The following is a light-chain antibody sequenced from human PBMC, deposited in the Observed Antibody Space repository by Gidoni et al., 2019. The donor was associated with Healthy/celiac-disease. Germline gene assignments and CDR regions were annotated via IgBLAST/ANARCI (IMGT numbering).Light chain of an antibody. Sequence: DIVLTQSPGTLSLSPGERATLSCRASQSVSSSYLAWYQQKPGQAPRLLIYGAYSRATGIPDRLSGSGSGTDFTLTISRLEPEDFAVYYCQQYGSPLTFGGGTKVEIK. V-gene: IGKV3-20*01. CDR1: QSVSSSY. CDR2: GAY. CDR3: QQYGSPLT. J-gene: IGKJ4*01.